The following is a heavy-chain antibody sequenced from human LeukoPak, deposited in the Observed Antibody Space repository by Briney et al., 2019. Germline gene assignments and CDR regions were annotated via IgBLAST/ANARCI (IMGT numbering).Heavy chain of an antibody. V-gene: IGHV1-8*01. CDR1: GYTFTSYD. J-gene: IGHJ4*02. CDR2: MNPNSGNT. Sequence: GASVKVSCKASGYTFTSYDINWVRQATGQGLEWMGWMNPNSGNTGYAQKFQGRVTMTRDTSISTAYMELSRLRSDDTAVYYCARAVGYDILTGPLPDYWGQGTLVTVSS. D-gene: IGHD3-9*01. CDR3: ARAVGYDILTGPLPDY.